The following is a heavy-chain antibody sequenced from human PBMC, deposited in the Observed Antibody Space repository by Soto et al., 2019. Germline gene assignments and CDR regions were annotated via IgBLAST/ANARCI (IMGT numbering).Heavy chain of an antibody. V-gene: IGHV3-66*01. Sequence: PGGSLRLSCAASGFTGSSNYMNWVRQAPGKGLEWVSVIYSGGSTYYADSVKGRFTISRDNSKNTLYLQMNSLRAEDTAVYYCARVPKAAAGTFYFYYYMDVWGKGTTVTVSS. CDR2: IYSGGST. J-gene: IGHJ6*03. D-gene: IGHD6-13*01. CDR3: ARVPKAAAGTFYFYYYMDV. CDR1: GFTGSSNY.